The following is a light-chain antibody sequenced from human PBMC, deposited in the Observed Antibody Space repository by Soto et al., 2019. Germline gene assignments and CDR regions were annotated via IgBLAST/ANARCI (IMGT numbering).Light chain of an antibody. CDR1: QILVHSDGIAY. Sequence: EVVVTQSKLSLPVTLGQPASISCISNQILVHSDGIAYFSWFQQRPGRSPRRLIYKVSNRDSGVPARFSGSGSGTDFALKISRVEAEDVGVYYCMQGTHWPITFGQGTRLAIK. J-gene: IGKJ5*01. CDR2: KVS. V-gene: IGKV2-30*02. CDR3: MQGTHWPIT.